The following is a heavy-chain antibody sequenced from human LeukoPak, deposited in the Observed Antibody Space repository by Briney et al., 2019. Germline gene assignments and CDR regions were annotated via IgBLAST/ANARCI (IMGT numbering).Heavy chain of an antibody. CDR1: GITFSSYA. D-gene: IGHD1-26*01. CDR3: AKDLAWDPFDY. CDR2: ISGSAGSA. V-gene: IGHV3-23*01. Sequence: GGSLRLSCAASGITFSSYAMSWVRQPPGKGLEWVSAISGSAGSAYYADSVKGRSTTSRDNSKNTLYLQMNSLRAEDTAVYCCAKDLAWDPFDYWGQGTLATVSS. J-gene: IGHJ4*02.